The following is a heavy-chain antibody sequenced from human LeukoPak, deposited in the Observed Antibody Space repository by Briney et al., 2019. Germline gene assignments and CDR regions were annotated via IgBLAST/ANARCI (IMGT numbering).Heavy chain of an antibody. CDR2: INPNSGGT. D-gene: IGHD1-26*01. CDR3: ARDRAELREFDY. J-gene: IGHJ4*02. Sequence: ASVKVSCKASGHIFTGYYMHWVRQAPGQGLEWMGWINPNSGGTNYAQKFQGRVTMTRDTSISTAYMELSRLRSDDTAVYYCARDRAELREFDYWGQGTLVTVSS. CDR1: GHIFTGYY. V-gene: IGHV1-2*02.